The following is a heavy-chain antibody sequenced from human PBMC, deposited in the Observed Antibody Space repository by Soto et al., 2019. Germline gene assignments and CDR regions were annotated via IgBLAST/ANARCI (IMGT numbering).Heavy chain of an antibody. CDR1: GFTFSSYT. V-gene: IGHV3-30*04. Sequence: QVQLVESGGGVVQPGRSLRLSCAASGFTFSSYTMHWVRQAPGKGLEWVAVISYDGRKKYHADSVRGRFTVSRDNSKNTLYLQMNSLRAEDTALYYCARETGPFPMDVWGQGTTVTVSS. CDR2: ISYDGRKK. J-gene: IGHJ6*02. CDR3: ARETGPFPMDV.